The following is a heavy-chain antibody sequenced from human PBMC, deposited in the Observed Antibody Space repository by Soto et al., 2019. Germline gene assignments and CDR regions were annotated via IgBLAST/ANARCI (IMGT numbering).Heavy chain of an antibody. V-gene: IGHV3-23*01. CDR1: EFTFSSYA. Sequence: EVQLLESGGGLVQPGGSLRLSCAASEFTFSSYAMTWVRKAPGKGLEWVSAISGSGGSTYYADSVKGRFTISRDNSKNTLYLQMNSLRAEDTAVYYCAKKIGLIVRGMDAWGQGTTVTVSS. CDR3: AKKIGLIVRGMDA. D-gene: IGHD2-21*01. CDR2: ISGSGGST. J-gene: IGHJ6*02.